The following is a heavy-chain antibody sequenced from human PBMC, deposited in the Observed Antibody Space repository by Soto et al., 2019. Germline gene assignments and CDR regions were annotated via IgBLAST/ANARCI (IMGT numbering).Heavy chain of an antibody. CDR3: ARVGHVEDIVVVPAATFDP. V-gene: IGHV4-30-4*01. CDR1: GGSISSGDYY. CDR2: IYYSGST. J-gene: IGHJ5*02. Sequence: SETLSLTCTVSGGSISSGDYYWSWIRQPPGKGLEWIGYIYYSGSTYYNPSLKSRVTISVDTSKNQFSLKLSSVTAADTAVYYCARVGHVEDIVVVPAATFDPWGQGTLVTVSS. D-gene: IGHD2-2*01.